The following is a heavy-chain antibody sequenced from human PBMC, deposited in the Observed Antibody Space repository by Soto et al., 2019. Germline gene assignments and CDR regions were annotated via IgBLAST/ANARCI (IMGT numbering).Heavy chain of an antibody. D-gene: IGHD4-4*01. J-gene: IGHJ4*02. Sequence: GESLKISCKASGYRFTNYWIGWVRQVPGEGMEFMGNIFPPDSDTKYSPSFQGQVTISVDNSIGTAYLQWSSLKASDTAIYYCARLYNNYDYWGPGTLVTVSS. CDR2: IFPPDSDT. CDR3: ARLYNNYDY. CDR1: GYRFTNYW. V-gene: IGHV5-51*01.